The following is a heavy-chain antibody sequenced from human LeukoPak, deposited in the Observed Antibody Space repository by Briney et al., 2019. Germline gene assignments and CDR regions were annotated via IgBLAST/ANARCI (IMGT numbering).Heavy chain of an antibody. CDR3: ARDRYIPGGRDY. CDR1: GFPFTTYG. CDR2: IKHDGGEE. D-gene: IGHD3-16*01. V-gene: IGHV3-7*05. J-gene: IGHJ4*02. Sequence: PGGSLRLSCTASGFPFTTYGMHWVRQAPGKGLEWVAYIKHDGGEENYVDSVKGRFTISRDNAKNLLYLQMNSLRVEDTAVYYCARDRYIPGGRDYWGQGTLVTVSS.